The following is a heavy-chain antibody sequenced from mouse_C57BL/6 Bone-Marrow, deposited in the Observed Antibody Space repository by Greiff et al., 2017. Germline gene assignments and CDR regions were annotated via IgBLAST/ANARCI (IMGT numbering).Heavy chain of an antibody. V-gene: IGHV1-15*01. CDR2: IYPGTGGT. CDR1: GYTFTDYE. CDR3: TSRMVVEEDD. D-gene: IGHD1-1*01. J-gene: IGHJ2*01. Sequence: QVQLQQSGAELVRPGASVTLSCKASGYTFTDYEMHWVKQTPVHGLEWIGAIYPGTGGTAYNEKFKGKAILTADKSSSTAYMELRSLTSEDSAVYYCTSRMVVEEDDWGQGTTLTVSS.